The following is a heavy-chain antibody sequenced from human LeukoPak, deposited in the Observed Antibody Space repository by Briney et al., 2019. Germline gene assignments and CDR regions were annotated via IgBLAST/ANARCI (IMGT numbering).Heavy chain of an antibody. Sequence: PGGSLRLSCAASGFTFISYGMQWVRQAPGKGLEWVAFIRYDGSNKYYADSVKGRFTISRDNSKNTLYLQMKSLRAEDTAVYYCAKGRAYCGGDCYWGFDYWGQGTLVTVSS. J-gene: IGHJ4*02. V-gene: IGHV3-30*02. D-gene: IGHD2-21*02. CDR2: IRYDGSNK. CDR1: GFTFISYG. CDR3: AKGRAYCGGDCYWGFDY.